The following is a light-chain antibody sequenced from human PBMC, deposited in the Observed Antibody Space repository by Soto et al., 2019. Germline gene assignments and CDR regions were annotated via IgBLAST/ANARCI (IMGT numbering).Light chain of an antibody. CDR2: GAS. CDR3: QQYSTWPLT. V-gene: IGKV3-15*01. Sequence: EIVMTQSPATLSVSPGERATLSCRASQGVTTNLAWYQQKPGQAPRLLIYGASTRATGIPARFSGSVSGTEFTLTISSLQSEDFAVYYCQQYSTWPLTFGGGTKVEIK. CDR1: QGVTTN. J-gene: IGKJ4*01.